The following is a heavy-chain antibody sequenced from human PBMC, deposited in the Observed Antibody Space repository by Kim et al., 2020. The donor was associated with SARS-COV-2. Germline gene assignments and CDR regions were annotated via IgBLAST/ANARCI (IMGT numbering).Heavy chain of an antibody. CDR1: GGTFSSYA. V-gene: IGHV1-69*13. CDR2: IIPIFGTA. CDR3: ARDGVVVPAAIHGMDV. D-gene: IGHD2-2*01. J-gene: IGHJ6*02. Sequence: SVKVSCKASGGTFSSYAISWVRQAPGQGLEWMGGIIPIFGTANYAQKFQGRVTITADESTSTAYMELSSLRSEDTAVYYCARDGVVVPAAIHGMDVWGQGTTVTVSS.